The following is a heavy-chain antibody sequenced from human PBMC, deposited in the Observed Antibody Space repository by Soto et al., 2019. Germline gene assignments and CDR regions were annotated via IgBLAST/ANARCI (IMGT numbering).Heavy chain of an antibody. D-gene: IGHD2-15*01. CDR2: IYYSGST. J-gene: IGHJ4*02. CDR1: GGSISSYY. Sequence: SETLSLTCTVSGGSISSYYWSWIRQPPGKGLEWIGYIYYSGSTNYNPSLKSRVTISVDTSKNQFSLKLSSLTAADTAVYYCASLQPLRYCSGGSCGPFDYWGQGTLVTVSS. CDR3: ASLQPLRYCSGGSCGPFDY. V-gene: IGHV4-59*08.